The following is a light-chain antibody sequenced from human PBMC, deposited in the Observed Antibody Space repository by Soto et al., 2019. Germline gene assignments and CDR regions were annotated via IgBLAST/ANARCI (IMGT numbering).Light chain of an antibody. CDR3: QQYNTWPPIT. Sequence: RVMTQSPDTLSVSPGERATLSCRASQTVRSNLAWYQQKPGQAPRLLIYGASIRATGIPARFSGSGSWTEFTLTISSLQSEDFAVYYCQQYNTWPPITFGQGTRLEIK. V-gene: IGKV3-15*01. CDR2: GAS. CDR1: QTVRSN. J-gene: IGKJ5*01.